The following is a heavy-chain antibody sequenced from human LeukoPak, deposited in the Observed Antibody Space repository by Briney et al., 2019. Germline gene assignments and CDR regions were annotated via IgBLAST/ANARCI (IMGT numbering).Heavy chain of an antibody. D-gene: IGHD3-22*01. J-gene: IGHJ5*02. CDR1: GGSISSSSYY. Sequence: SETLSLTCTVSGGSISSSSYYWGWIRQPPGKGLEWIGSIYYSGSTYYNPSLKSRVTISVDTSKNQFSLKLSSVTAADTAVYYCARDPQIPADRSGYYYGNWFDPWGQGTLVTVSS. V-gene: IGHV4-39*02. CDR3: ARDPQIPADRSGYYYGNWFDP. CDR2: IYYSGST.